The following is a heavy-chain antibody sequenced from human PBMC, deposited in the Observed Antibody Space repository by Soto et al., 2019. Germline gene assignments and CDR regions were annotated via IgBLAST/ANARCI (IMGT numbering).Heavy chain of an antibody. V-gene: IGHV3-66*01. J-gene: IGHJ5*02. CDR2: IYSGGST. CDR3: AREYCSSTSCLNWFDP. D-gene: IGHD2-2*01. Sequence: GGYLRLSCAASGFTVSSNYMSWVRQAPGKGLEWVSVIYSGGSTYYADSVKGRFTISRDNAKNSLYLQMNSLRAEDTAVYYCAREYCSSTSCLNWFDPWGQGTLVTVSS. CDR1: GFTVSSNY.